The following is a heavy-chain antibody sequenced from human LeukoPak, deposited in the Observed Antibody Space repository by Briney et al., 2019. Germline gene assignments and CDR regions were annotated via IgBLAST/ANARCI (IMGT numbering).Heavy chain of an antibody. CDR3: ARDGPDIVVVPAAILPLDY. CDR2: IYHSGST. V-gene: IGHV4-38-2*02. D-gene: IGHD2-2*02. J-gene: IGHJ4*02. Sequence: SETLSLTCTVSGYSISSGYYWGWIRQPPGKGLEWIGSIYHSGSTYYNPSLKSRVTISVDTSKNQFSLKLSSVTAADTAVYYCARDGPDIVVVPAAILPLDYWGQGSLVTVSS. CDR1: GYSISSGYY.